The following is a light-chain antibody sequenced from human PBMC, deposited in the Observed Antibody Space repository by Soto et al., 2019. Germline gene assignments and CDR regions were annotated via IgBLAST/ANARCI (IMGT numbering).Light chain of an antibody. CDR2: KAS. V-gene: IGKV1-5*03. Sequence: DIQMTRCPSTLSASVGDRVTITCRASQSITDWLAWYQQKPGKAPKFLIYKASNLEGGVPSRFSGSGSGTEFTLTISSVQPDDFATYYCQYWDDYSWTFGQGTKVEIK. CDR1: QSITDW. CDR3: QYWDDYSWT. J-gene: IGKJ1*01.